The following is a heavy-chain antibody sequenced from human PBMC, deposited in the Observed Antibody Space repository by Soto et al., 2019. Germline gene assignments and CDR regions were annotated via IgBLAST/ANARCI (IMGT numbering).Heavy chain of an antibody. CDR3: ARLKSDCGSVMCYKGWVDY. D-gene: IGHD2-2*02. V-gene: IGHV4-31*03. CDR2: IHYSGTT. Sequence: QVQLQESGPGLVKPLQTLSLTCTVSGASNSSGDYYWSWIRQHPGKGLERIGIIHYSGTTNYNPSLESRVTISVDTSKNQVSLKMTSVTAADTAVYYCARLKSDCGSVMCYKGWVDYWGQGTLVTVSS. CDR1: GASNSSGDYY. J-gene: IGHJ4*02.